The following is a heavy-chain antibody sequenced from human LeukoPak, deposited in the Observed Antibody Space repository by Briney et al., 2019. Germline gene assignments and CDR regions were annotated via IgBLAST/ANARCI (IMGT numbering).Heavy chain of an antibody. D-gene: IGHD5-12*01. V-gene: IGHV4-39*07. CDR2: IYHGGST. J-gene: IGHJ4*02. CDR3: ATNSGWRLDY. Sequence: SETLSLTCTVSGGSISSSSHYWGWIRQPPGKGLEWIGEIYHGGSTNYNTSLRSRVTISVDKSKNQFSLNLTSVTAADTSVYYCATNSGWRLDYWGQGVLVTVSS. CDR1: GGSISSSSHY.